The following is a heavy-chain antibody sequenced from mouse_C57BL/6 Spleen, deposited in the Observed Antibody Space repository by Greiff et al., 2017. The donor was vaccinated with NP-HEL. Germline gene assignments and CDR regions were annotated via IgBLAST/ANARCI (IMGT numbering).Heavy chain of an antibody. D-gene: IGHD1-1*01. CDR3: AITTVVADDYAMDY. CDR2: IDPNSGGT. CDR1: GYTFTSYW. J-gene: IGHJ4*01. V-gene: IGHV1-72*01. Sequence: QVQLQQPGAELVKPGASVKLSCKASGYTFTSYWMHWVKQRPGRGLEWIGRIDPNSGGTKYNEKFKSKATLTVDKPTSTAYMQLSSLTSEDSAVYYCAITTVVADDYAMDYWGQGTSVTVSS.